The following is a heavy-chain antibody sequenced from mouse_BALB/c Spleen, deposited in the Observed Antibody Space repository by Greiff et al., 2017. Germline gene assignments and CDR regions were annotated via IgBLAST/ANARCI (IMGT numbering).Heavy chain of an antibody. CDR1: GYTFTSYT. D-gene: IGHD1-2*01. J-gene: IGHJ4*01. Sequence: QVHVKQSGAELARPGASVKMSCKASGYTFTSYTMHWVKQRPGQGLEWIGYINPSSGYTNYNQKFKDKATLTADKSSSTAYMQLSSLTSEDSAVYYCARDGYDAMDYWGQGTSVTVSS. CDR3: ARDGYDAMDY. V-gene: IGHV1-4*01. CDR2: INPSSGYT.